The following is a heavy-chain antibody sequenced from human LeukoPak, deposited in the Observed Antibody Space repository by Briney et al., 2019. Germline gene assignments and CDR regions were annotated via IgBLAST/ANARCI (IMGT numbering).Heavy chain of an antibody. CDR1: GGSFSGYY. Sequence: SETLSLTCAVFGGSFSGYYWSWIRQPPGKGLEWIGEINHSGSTNYNPSLKSRVTISVDTSKNQFSLKLSSVTAADTAVYYCARGRRNYYDSSGTILDYWGQGTLVTVSS. D-gene: IGHD3-22*01. J-gene: IGHJ4*02. CDR3: ARGRRNYYDSSGTILDY. V-gene: IGHV4-34*01. CDR2: INHSGST.